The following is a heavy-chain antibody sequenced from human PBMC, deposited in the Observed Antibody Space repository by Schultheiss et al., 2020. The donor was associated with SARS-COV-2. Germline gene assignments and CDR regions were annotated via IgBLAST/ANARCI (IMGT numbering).Heavy chain of an antibody. CDR3: AKTAGPEHSYGMDV. V-gene: IGHV3-23*01. CDR2: ISGSGGST. J-gene: IGHJ6*02. D-gene: IGHD3-10*01. Sequence: GGSLRLSCAASGFTFSSYGMHWVRQAPGKGLEWVSVISGSGGSTYYADSVKGRFTISRDNSKNTLYLQMNSLRAEDTAVYYCAKTAGPEHSYGMDVWGQGTTVTVSS. CDR1: GFTFSSYG.